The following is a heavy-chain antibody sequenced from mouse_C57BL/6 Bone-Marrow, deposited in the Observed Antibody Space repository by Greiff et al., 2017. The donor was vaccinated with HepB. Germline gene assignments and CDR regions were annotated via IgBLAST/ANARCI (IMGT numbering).Heavy chain of an antibody. CDR2: IHPNSGST. Sequence: VQLQQSGAELVKPGASVKLSCKASGYTFTSYWMHWVKQRPGQGLEWIGMIHPNSGSTNYNEKFKSKATLTVDKSSSTAYMQLSSLTSEDSAVYYCARGGTTVVALYWYFDVWGTGTTVTVSS. D-gene: IGHD1-1*01. CDR3: ARGGTTVVALYWYFDV. V-gene: IGHV1-64*01. CDR1: GYTFTSYW. J-gene: IGHJ1*03.